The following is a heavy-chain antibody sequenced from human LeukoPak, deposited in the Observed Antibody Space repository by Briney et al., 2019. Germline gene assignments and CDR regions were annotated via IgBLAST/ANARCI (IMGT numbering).Heavy chain of an antibody. J-gene: IGHJ4*02. Sequence: SETLSLTCAVYGGSFSGYYWSWIRQPPGKGLEWIGEINHSGSTNYNPSLKSRVTISVDTSKNQFSLKLSSVTAADTAVYYCATQDSSDYWGQGTLVTVSS. CDR1: GGSFSGYY. CDR2: INHSGST. CDR3: ATQDSSDY. V-gene: IGHV4-34*01. D-gene: IGHD6-13*01.